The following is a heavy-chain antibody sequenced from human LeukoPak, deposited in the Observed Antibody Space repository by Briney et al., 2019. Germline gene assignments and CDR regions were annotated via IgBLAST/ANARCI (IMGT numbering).Heavy chain of an antibody. V-gene: IGHV4-61*01. CDR3: AAQRGHYDSSGYPYYHYGMDV. CDR2: IYYSGST. Sequence: SETLSLTCTVSGGSVSSGSYYWSWIRQPPGKGLEWIGYIYYSGSTNYNPSLKSRVTISVDTSKNQFSLKLSSVTAADTAVYYCAAQRGHYDSSGYPYYHYGMDVWGQGTTVTVSS. D-gene: IGHD3-22*01. J-gene: IGHJ6*02. CDR1: GGSVSSGSYY.